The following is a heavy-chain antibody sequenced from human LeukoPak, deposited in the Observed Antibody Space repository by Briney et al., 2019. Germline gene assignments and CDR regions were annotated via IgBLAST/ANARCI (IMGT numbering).Heavy chain of an antibody. CDR2: IRYDGSNK. CDR1: GFTFSSYG. V-gene: IGHV3-30*02. Sequence: PGGSLRLSCSASGFTFSSYGMHWVRQAPGKGLEWVAFIRYDGSNKYYADSVKGRFTISRDNSKKTLYLQMNSLRAEDTAVYYCARDGYSSSWYGEVLYYFDYWGQGTLVTVSS. D-gene: IGHD6-13*01. J-gene: IGHJ4*02. CDR3: ARDGYSSSWYGEVLYYFDY.